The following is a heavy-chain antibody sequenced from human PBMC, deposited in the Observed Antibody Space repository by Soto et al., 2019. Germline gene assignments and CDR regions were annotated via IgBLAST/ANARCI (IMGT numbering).Heavy chain of an antibody. Sequence: GGSLRLSCAASGFTFSSYSMNWVRQAPGKGLEWVSYISSSSSTIYYADSVKGRFTISRDNAKNSLYLQMNSLRAEDTAVYYCARDRVTIFEHFDYWGQGTLVTVSS. D-gene: IGHD3-3*01. V-gene: IGHV3-48*01. CDR1: GFTFSSYS. CDR2: ISSSSSTI. CDR3: ARDRVTIFEHFDY. J-gene: IGHJ4*02.